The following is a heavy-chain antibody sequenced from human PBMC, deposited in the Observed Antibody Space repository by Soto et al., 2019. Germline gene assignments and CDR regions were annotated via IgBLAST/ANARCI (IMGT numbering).Heavy chain of an antibody. CDR1: GFTFSSYS. Sequence: PGGSLRLSCAASGFTFSSYSMYWVRQAPGKGLEWVSYISSSSSTIYYADSVKGRFTISRDNAKNSLYLQMNSLRAEDTAVYYCARDPYCSGGSCYFVAFDIWGQGTMVTVS. CDR3: ARDPYCSGGSCYFVAFDI. V-gene: IGHV3-48*01. D-gene: IGHD2-15*01. CDR2: ISSSSSTI. J-gene: IGHJ3*02.